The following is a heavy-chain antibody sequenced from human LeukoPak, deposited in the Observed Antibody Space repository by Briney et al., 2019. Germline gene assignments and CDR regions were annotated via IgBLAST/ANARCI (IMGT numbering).Heavy chain of an antibody. CDR3: ARDRGYYYYYMDV. J-gene: IGHJ6*03. CDR1: GFTFSSYA. Sequence: GGSLRLSCAASGFTFSSYAMSWVRQAPGKGLEWVSAISGSGGSTYYADSVKGRFTISRDNSKNTLYLQMNSLRAEDTAVYYCARDRGYYYYYMDVWGKGTTVTVSS. CDR2: ISGSGGST. V-gene: IGHV3-23*01.